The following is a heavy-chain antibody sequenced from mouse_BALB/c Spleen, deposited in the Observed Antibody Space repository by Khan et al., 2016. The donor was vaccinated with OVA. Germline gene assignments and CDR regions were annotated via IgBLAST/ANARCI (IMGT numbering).Heavy chain of an antibody. J-gene: IGHJ2*01. CDR1: GFSLTSDG. CDR3: ARLEDI. CDR2: IWAGGGT. V-gene: IGHV2-9*02. Sequence: QVQLQQSGPGLVAPSQSLSITCTVSGFSLTSDGVHWVRQPPGKGLEWLGVIWAGGGTNYNSALMSRLIIIKDNSKSQVFLKMNSLQTDDTAMYYCARLEDIWGQGTTLTVSS. D-gene: IGHD3-3*01.